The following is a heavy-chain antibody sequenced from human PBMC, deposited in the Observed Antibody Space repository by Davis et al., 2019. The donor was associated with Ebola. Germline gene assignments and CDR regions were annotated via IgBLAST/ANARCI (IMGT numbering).Heavy chain of an antibody. J-gene: IGHJ5*02. V-gene: IGHV1-3*01. CDR3: ARDFSDFWSGYPDP. D-gene: IGHD3-3*01. Sequence: ASVKVSCKASGYTFTSYAMHWVRQAPGQRLEWMGWINAGNGNTKYSQKFQGRVTITRDTSASTAYMELSSLRSDDTAVYYCARDFSDFWSGYPDPWGQGTLVTVSS. CDR1: GYTFTSYA. CDR2: INAGNGNT.